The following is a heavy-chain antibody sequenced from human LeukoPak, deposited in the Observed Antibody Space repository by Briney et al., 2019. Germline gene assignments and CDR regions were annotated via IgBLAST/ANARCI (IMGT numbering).Heavy chain of an antibody. J-gene: IGHJ6*03. CDR3: ARAGHRGDYYYYMDV. D-gene: IGHD3-10*01. Sequence: GASVKVSCKASGNTFTGYYMHWVGQAPGQGLEWMGWINPNSGGTNYAQKFQGRVTMTRDMSTSTVYMELSSLRSEDTAVYYCARAGHRGDYYYYMDVWGKGTTVTVSS. CDR2: INPNSGGT. V-gene: IGHV1-2*02. CDR1: GNTFTGYY.